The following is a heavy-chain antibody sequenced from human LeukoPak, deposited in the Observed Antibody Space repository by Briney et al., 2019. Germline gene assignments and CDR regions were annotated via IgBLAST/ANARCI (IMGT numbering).Heavy chain of an antibody. Sequence: PSETLSLTCTVSGGSINSFYWSWIRQPPGKGLEWIGYISYSGSTNYIPSHKRRVTIPVDTSKNQFSLKLSSVTAADTAVYYCARGDYYDSSGYYYPFDYWGQGTLVTVSS. CDR1: GGSINSFY. CDR3: ARGDYYDSSGYYYPFDY. V-gene: IGHV4-59*01. J-gene: IGHJ4*02. CDR2: ISYSGST. D-gene: IGHD3-22*01.